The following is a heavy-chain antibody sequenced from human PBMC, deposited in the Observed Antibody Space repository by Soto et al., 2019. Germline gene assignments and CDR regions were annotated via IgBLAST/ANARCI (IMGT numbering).Heavy chain of an antibody. CDR1: GYTFTDYY. V-gene: IGHV1-2*02. J-gene: IGHJ4*02. CDR3: AREHAGFGDF. CDR2: FNPKTGGP. Sequence: VASVKVSCKASGYTFTDYYIHWVRQAPGQGLEWLGWFNPKTGGPNYAPKFHGRVTMTRDTSISTTYMELTSLTSDDTAVYYCAREHAGFGDFWGPGTLVTVSS. D-gene: IGHD3-16*01.